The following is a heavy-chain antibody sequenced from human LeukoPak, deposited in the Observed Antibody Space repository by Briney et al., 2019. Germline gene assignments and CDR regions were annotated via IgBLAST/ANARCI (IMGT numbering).Heavy chain of an antibody. Sequence: LSGGSLRLSCVASGFAFNNHWVHWVRHVPGKGLVWISRINTDGTNRKYADVVKGRFTISRDNAKNTLYLHMSSLSVDDTAIYCCARDFWDSGVVINGLDKWGQGTMVTVSS. J-gene: IGHJ3*02. V-gene: IGHV3-74*03. CDR2: INTDGTNR. CDR3: ARDFWDSGVVINGLDK. CDR1: GFAFNNHW. D-gene: IGHD3-3*01.